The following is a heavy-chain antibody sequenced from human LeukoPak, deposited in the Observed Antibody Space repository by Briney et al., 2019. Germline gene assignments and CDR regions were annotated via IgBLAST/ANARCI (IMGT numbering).Heavy chain of an antibody. D-gene: IGHD6-19*01. J-gene: IGHJ5*02. Sequence: GGSLRLSCAASGFTFSSYSMNWVRQAPGKGLEWVSSISSSSSYIYYADSVKGRFTISRDNAKNSLYLQMNSLRAEDTAVYYCARNAYSSGWYGWFDPWGQGTLVTVLS. V-gene: IGHV3-21*01. CDR1: GFTFSSYS. CDR2: ISSSSSYI. CDR3: ARNAYSSGWYGWFDP.